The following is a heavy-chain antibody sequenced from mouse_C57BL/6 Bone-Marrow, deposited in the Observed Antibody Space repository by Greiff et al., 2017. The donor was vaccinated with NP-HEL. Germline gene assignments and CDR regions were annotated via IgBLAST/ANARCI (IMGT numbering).Heavy chain of an antibody. V-gene: IGHV1-4*01. CDR3: ARITTVGDY. Sequence: VQLQQSGAELARPGASVKMSCTASGYTFTSYTMHWVKQRPGQGLEWIGYINPSSGYTKYNQKFKDKATLTADKSSSTAYMQLSSLTSEDSAVYDCARITTVGDYWGQGTTLTVSS. J-gene: IGHJ2*01. D-gene: IGHD1-1*01. CDR1: GYTFTSYT. CDR2: INPSSGYT.